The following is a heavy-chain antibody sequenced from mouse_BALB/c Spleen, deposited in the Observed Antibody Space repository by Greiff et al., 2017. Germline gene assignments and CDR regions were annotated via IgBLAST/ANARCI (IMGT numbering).Heavy chain of an antibody. D-gene: IGHD3-1*01. CDR3: ARTGSSGYAMDY. CDR2: IWGGGST. J-gene: IGHJ4*01. V-gene: IGHV2-4-1*01. Sequence: VKLMESGPGLVQPSQSLSITCTVSGFSLTSYGVHWVRQSPGKGLEWLGMIWGGGSTDYNSALKSRLSISKDNSKSQVFLKMNSLQTDDTAMYYCARTGSSGYAMDYWGQGTSVTVSS. CDR1: GFSLTSYG.